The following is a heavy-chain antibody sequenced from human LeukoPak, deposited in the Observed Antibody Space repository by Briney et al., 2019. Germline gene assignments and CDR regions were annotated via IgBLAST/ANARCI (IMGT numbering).Heavy chain of an antibody. CDR1: GGSISSGSYY. V-gene: IGHV4-61*02. Sequence: SETLSLTCTVSGGSISSGSYYWSWLRQSAGKGLEWIGRIYTSGSTDYNPSLQSRVTISVDASKNQFSLKLSSVTAADTAVYYCARGRDGYAENSFDIWGQGTMVTVSS. CDR2: IYTSGST. D-gene: IGHD5-24*01. CDR3: ARGRDGYAENSFDI. J-gene: IGHJ3*02.